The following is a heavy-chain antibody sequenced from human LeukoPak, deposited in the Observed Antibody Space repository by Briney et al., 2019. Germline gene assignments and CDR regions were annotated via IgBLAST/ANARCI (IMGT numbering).Heavy chain of an antibody. CDR1: EFTVSTNY. CDR3: ARDGLDSSGPVAFDI. V-gene: IGHV3-66*01. J-gene: IGHJ3*02. D-gene: IGHD3-22*01. Sequence: GGSLRLSCVASEFTVSTNYMSWVRQAPGKGPEWVSIIHIDGDTHYADSVKGRFTFSRDNSKNTLYLQMNSLRSEDTAVYYCARDGLDSSGPVAFDIWGQGTMVTVSS. CDR2: IHIDGDT.